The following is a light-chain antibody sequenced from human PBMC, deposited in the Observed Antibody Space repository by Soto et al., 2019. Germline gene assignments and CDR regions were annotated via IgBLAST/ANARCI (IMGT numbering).Light chain of an antibody. CDR2: AAS. Sequence: IQLTQSPSSLSASIGDRVTITCRASQGFSSYLAWYQQKPGKAPELLIDAASTLQSGVPSRFSGSGSGTDFTLTISSLQPEDFATYYCQQLKRYPLSFGGGTKVEIK. CDR1: QGFSSY. V-gene: IGKV1-9*01. J-gene: IGKJ4*01. CDR3: QQLKRYPLS.